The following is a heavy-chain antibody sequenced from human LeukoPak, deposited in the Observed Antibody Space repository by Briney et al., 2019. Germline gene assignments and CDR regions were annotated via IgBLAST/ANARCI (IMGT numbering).Heavy chain of an antibody. V-gene: IGHV4-59*08. CDR1: GGSISSYY. CDR3: ARHSQVYYDFWTGYIDYFYMDV. CDR2: IYYSGST. Sequence: SETLSLTCTVSGGSISSYYWSWIRQPPGKGLEWIGYIYYSGSTNYNPSLKSRVTISVDTSKNQFSLKLSSVTAADTAVYYCARHSQVYYDFWTGYIDYFYMDVWGKGTRVTVSS. J-gene: IGHJ6*03. D-gene: IGHD3-3*01.